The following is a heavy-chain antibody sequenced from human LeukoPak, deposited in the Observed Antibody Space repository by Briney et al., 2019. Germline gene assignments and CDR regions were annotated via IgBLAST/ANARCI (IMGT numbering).Heavy chain of an antibody. D-gene: IGHD3-3*01. CDR1: GYTFTSYG. V-gene: IGHV1-18*01. CDR2: ISAYNGNT. CDR3: ARGNHDFWSGYSLGDY. Sequence: ASVKVSCKASGYTFTSYGISRVRQAPGQGLEWMGWISAYNGNTNYAQKLQGRVTMTTDTSTSTAYMELRSLRSDDTAVYYCARGNHDFWSGYSLGDYWGQGTLVTVSS. J-gene: IGHJ4*02.